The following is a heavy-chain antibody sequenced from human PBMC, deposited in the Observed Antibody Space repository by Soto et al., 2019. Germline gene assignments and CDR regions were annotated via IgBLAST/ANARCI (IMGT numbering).Heavy chain of an antibody. D-gene: IGHD3-3*01. CDR2: INPATGAA. J-gene: IGHJ3*02. CDR1: GYPVTAYY. Sequence: QLHLVQSGAVVKKPGASVTVSCSASGYPVTAYYMHWVRQAPGRGLEWMGGINPATGAAKYTQTFQGRVTMTRDTPTSTVFMELRGLNSEDTAVFYCARGGGVGVAGSAAFDMWGQGTLVTVSS. CDR3: ARGGGVGVAGSAAFDM. V-gene: IGHV1-2*02.